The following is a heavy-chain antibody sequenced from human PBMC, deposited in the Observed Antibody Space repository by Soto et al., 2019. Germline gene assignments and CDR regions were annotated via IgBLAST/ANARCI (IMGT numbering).Heavy chain of an antibody. CDR2: IYYSGST. CDR1: GGSISSGGYY. Sequence: QVQLQESGPGLVKPSQTLSLTCTVSGGSISSGGYYWSWIRQHPGKGLEWIGYIYYSGSTYYNPSLKGRVMTSVDTSKDQFSLKPSSVTAADTGVYYCARSPEATVTAFDYWGQGTLVTFSS. CDR3: ARSPEATVTAFDY. J-gene: IGHJ4*02. V-gene: IGHV4-31*03. D-gene: IGHD4-17*01.